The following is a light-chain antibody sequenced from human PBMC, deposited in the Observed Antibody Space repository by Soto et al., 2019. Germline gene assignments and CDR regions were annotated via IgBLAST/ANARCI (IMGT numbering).Light chain of an antibody. CDR1: HSVSSN. CDR2: GAS. Sequence: EIVLTQSPGTLSLSPGERATLSCRASHSVSSNLAWYQQKPGQAPRLLIYGASTRATGIPARFSGSGSVTEFTLTISSLQSEDFAVYYCQQYNNWPRTFGQGTKVDI. V-gene: IGKV3-15*01. J-gene: IGKJ1*01. CDR3: QQYNNWPRT.